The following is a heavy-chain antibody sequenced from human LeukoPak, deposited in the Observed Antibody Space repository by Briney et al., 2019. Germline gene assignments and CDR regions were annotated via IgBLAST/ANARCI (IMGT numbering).Heavy chain of an antibody. CDR2: INPSGGST. Sequence: GASVKVSCKASGYTFTSYYMHWVRQAPGQGLEWMGIINPSGGSTSYAQKFQGRVTMTRDTSTSTVYMELSSLRSGDTAVYYCARRFLADIVVVPAANKAYYYYGMDVWGQGTTVTVSS. D-gene: IGHD2-2*01. V-gene: IGHV1-46*01. CDR1: GYTFTSYY. CDR3: ARRFLADIVVVPAANKAYYYYGMDV. J-gene: IGHJ6*02.